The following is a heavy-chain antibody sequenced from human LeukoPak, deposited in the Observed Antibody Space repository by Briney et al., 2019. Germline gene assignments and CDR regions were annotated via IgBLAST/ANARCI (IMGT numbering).Heavy chain of an antibody. D-gene: IGHD1-14*01. CDR3: AKGHLRIDYYYYYMDV. J-gene: IGHJ6*03. CDR1: GFTFSSYA. V-gene: IGHV3-23*01. CDR2: ISGSGGST. Sequence: GGSLRLSCAASGFTFSSYAMSWVRQAPGKGLEWVSAISGSGGSTYCADSVKGRFTISRDNSKNTLYLQMNSLRAEDTAVYYCAKGHLRIDYYYYYMDVWGKGTTVTVSS.